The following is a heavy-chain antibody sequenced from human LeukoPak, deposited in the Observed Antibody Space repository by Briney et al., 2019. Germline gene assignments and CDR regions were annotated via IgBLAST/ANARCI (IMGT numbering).Heavy chain of an antibody. CDR2: IYYSGNI. V-gene: IGHV4-39*07. Sequence: SETLSLTCTVSGDSIISGSYYWGWIRQPPGRGLEWIGSIYYSGNIYYNPSLKSRVTISVDTSNNEFSLRLTSVTAADTAVYYCARDDIAAAGTSYYYYGMDVWGQGTTVTVSS. CDR1: GDSIISGSYY. J-gene: IGHJ6*02. D-gene: IGHD6-13*01. CDR3: ARDDIAAAGTSYYYYGMDV.